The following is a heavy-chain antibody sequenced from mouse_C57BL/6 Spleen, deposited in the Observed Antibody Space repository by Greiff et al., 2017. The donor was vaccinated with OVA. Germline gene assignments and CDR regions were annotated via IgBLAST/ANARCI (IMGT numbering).Heavy chain of an antibody. V-gene: IGHV1-50*01. J-gene: IGHJ4*01. Sequence: QVQLQQPGAELVKPGASVKLSCKASGYTFTSYWMQWVKQRPGQGLEWIGEIDPSDSCTNYNQKFKGKATLTVDTSSSTAYMQLSSLTSEYSAVYYGARGCRDDWYYAMDYWGQGTSVTVSS. D-gene: IGHD2-12*01. CDR2: IDPSDSCT. CDR1: GYTFTSYW. CDR3: ARGCRDDWYYAMDY.